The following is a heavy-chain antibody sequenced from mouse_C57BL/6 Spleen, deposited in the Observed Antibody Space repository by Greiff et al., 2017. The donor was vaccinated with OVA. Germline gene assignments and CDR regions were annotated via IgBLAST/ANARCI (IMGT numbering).Heavy chain of an antibody. J-gene: IGHJ3*01. CDR3: ARSNWGAWFAY. Sequence: EVHLVESGGGLVKPGGSLNLSCAASGFTFTDYYMSWVRQPPGKALEWLGFISNKANGYKTEYSASVKGRFTISRDNSQSILYLQMNALRAEDSATYYCARSNWGAWFAYWGQGTLVTVSA. D-gene: IGHD4-1*01. V-gene: IGHV7-3*01. CDR2: ISNKANGYKT. CDR1: GFTFTDYY.